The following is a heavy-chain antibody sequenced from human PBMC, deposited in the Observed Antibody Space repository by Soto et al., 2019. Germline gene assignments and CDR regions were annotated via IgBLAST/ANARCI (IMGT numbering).Heavy chain of an antibody. V-gene: IGHV4-59*01. CDR3: ASSSFLRSGDLFHGLDV. J-gene: IGHJ6*02. Sequence: SETLSLTCTVSGGSISSYYWSWIRQPPGKGLEWIGYIYYSGSTNYNPSLKSRVTISVDTSKNQFSLKLSSVTAADTAVYYCASSSFLRSGDLFHGLDVWGQGTTVTAP. CDR1: GGSISSYY. D-gene: IGHD3-10*01. CDR2: IYYSGST.